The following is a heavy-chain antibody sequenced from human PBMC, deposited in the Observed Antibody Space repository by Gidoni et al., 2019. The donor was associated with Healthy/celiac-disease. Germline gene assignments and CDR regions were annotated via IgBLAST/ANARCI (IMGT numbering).Heavy chain of an antibody. CDR2: INPSGGST. D-gene: IGHD6-19*01. CDR1: GYTSPSYY. V-gene: IGHV1-46*03. J-gene: IGHJ4*02. Sequence: QVQLVQSGAEVKKPGASVKVSCTASGYTSPSYYMHWVRQAPGQGLEWMGIINPSGGSTSYAQKFQGRVTMTRDTSTSTVYMELSSLRSEDTAVYYCARARVAGNGGLFDYWGQGTLVTVSS. CDR3: ARARVAGNGGLFDY.